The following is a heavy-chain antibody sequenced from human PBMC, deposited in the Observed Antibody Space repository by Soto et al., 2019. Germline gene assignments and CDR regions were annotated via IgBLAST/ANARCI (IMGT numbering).Heavy chain of an antibody. Sequence: QVQLVQSGAAVKKPGASVKVSCKASGYTFTSYAIHWVRQAPGQRLEWMGWINAGNGNTKYSQNFQGRVTITRDTSASTAYRELRSLRSEDTAVYYCARDRGGGAASDYWGQGTLVTVSS. CDR3: ARDRGGGAASDY. V-gene: IGHV1-3*01. D-gene: IGHD3-16*01. CDR2: INAGNGNT. CDR1: GYTFTSYA. J-gene: IGHJ4*02.